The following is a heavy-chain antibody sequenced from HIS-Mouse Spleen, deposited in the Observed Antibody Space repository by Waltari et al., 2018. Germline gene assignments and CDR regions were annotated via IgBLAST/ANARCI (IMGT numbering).Heavy chain of an antibody. CDR3: ASRVAYGSGSYSYYYGMDV. CDR1: GGSISSSSYY. CDR2: IYYSGST. D-gene: IGHD3-10*01. V-gene: IGHV4-39*01. J-gene: IGHJ6*02. Sequence: QLQLQESGPGLVKPSETLSLTCTVSGGSISSSSYYWGWSRQTPGQGLEWIGSIYYSGSTYYNPSLKSRVTISVDTSKNQFSLKLSSVTAADTAVYYCASRVAYGSGSYSYYYGMDVWGQGTTVTVSS.